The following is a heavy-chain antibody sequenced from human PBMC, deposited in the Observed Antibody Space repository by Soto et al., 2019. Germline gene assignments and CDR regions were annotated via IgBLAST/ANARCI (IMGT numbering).Heavy chain of an antibody. CDR2: INPNNGGT. CDR1: GYFFTSYY. V-gene: IGHV1-2*02. J-gene: IGHJ4*02. CDR3: AREVTYGGGSFSLGL. Sequence: ASVKVSCKTSGYFFTSYYIHWVRQAPGQGLEWMGWINPNNGGTNSAQKFQGRVTMTSDTSINTAYMEITSLRSDDTALYYCAREVTYGGGSFSLGLWGQGTLVNVSS. D-gene: IGHD3-10*01.